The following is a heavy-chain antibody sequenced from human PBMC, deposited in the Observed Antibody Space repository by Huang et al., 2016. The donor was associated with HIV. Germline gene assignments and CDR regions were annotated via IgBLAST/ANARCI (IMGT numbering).Heavy chain of an antibody. V-gene: IGHV5-51*01. D-gene: IGHD6-6*01. CDR2: IFPDDSDT. CDR1: GYSFSSYW. J-gene: IGHJ4*02. Sequence: VQLVQSGAEVKKPGESLKISCMGSGYSFSSYWIAGVRQMPGKGLEWMGIIFPDDSDTTYSPSFEGQVTISADKSIGTAYLQWSSLKASDTAMYYCARRFSSSSGYFDYWGQGSLVTVSS. CDR3: ARRFSSSSGYFDY.